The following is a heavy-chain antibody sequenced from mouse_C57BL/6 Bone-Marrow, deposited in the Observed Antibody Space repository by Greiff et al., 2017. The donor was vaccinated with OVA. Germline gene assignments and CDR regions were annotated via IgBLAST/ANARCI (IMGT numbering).Heavy chain of an antibody. CDR2: IDPENGDT. J-gene: IGHJ2*01. CDR3: TRDYYGSSPYYFDY. Sequence: EVKLQESGAELVRPGASVKLSCTASGFNIKDDYMHWVKQRPEQGLEWIGWIDPENGDTEYASEFQGKATITADTSSNTAYLQLSSLTSEDTAVYYCTRDYYGSSPYYFDYWGQGTTLTVSS. V-gene: IGHV14-4*01. CDR1: GFNIKDDY. D-gene: IGHD1-1*01.